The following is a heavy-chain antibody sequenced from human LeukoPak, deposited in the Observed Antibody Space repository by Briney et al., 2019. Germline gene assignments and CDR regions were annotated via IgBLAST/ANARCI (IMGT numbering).Heavy chain of an antibody. CDR1: GYTFISYA. CDR2: INTNTGNP. V-gene: IGHV7-4-1*02. Sequence: ASVKVSCKASGYTFISYAMNWVRQAPGQGLEWMGWINTNTGNPTYAQGFTGRFVFSLDTSVSTAYLQISSLKAEDTAVYYCARDRRRIAAAGNNWFDPWGQGTLVTVSS. J-gene: IGHJ5*02. CDR3: ARDRRRIAAAGNNWFDP. D-gene: IGHD6-13*01.